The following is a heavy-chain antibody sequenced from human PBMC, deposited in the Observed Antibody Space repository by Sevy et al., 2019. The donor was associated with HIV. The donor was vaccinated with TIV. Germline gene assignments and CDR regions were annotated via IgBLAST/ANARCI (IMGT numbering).Heavy chain of an antibody. J-gene: IGHJ4*02. V-gene: IGHV3-23*01. CDR3: AREGDQQPFDY. Sequence: GGSLRLSCAASGFTFSTYAMNWVRQAPGKGLEWVSATSGRGGMTYYADSVKGRFTISRDNSKNTLYLQMNSLRAEDTAVYYCAREGDQQPFDYWGQETLVTVSS. D-gene: IGHD6-13*01. CDR2: TSGRGGMT. CDR1: GFTFSTYA.